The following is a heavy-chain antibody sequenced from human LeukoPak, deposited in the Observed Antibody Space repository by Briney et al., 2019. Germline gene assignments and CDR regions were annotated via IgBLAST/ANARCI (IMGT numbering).Heavy chain of an antibody. V-gene: IGHV4-4*09. CDR1: GSISSYY. Sequence: SETLSLTCTVSGSISSYYWSWIRQPPGKGLEWIGYIYTSGSTNYNPSLKSRVAISVDASKNQFSLDLSSVTAADTAVYYCARQKCTSTSCLTKNAFDIWGQGTMVTVSS. CDR2: IYTSGST. J-gene: IGHJ3*02. CDR3: ARQKCTSTSCLTKNAFDI. D-gene: IGHD2-2*01.